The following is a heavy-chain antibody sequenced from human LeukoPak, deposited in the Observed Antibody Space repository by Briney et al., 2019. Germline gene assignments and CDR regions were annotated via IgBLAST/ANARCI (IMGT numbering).Heavy chain of an antibody. D-gene: IGHD3-9*01. J-gene: IGHJ4*02. CDR2: ISSSGSTI. CDR1: GFTFSDYY. V-gene: IGHV3-11*01. CDR3: ARTGPRGYDILGKYYFDY. Sequence: GGSLRLSCAASGFTFSDYYMSWIRQAPGKGLEWVSYISSSGSTIYYADSVKGRFTISRDNAKNSLYLQMNSLRAEDTAVYYCARTGPRGYDILGKYYFDYWGQGTLVTVSS.